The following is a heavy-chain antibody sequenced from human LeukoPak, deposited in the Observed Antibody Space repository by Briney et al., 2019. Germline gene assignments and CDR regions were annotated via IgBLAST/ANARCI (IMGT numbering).Heavy chain of an antibody. Sequence: GSSVKVSCKASGGTFSSYAISWVRQAPGQGLEWMGGIIPIFGTANYAQKFQGRVTITTDKSTTTAYMELSSLRSEDTAVYYCARVGSYYYGSGAWPLMDVWGKGTTVTVSS. CDR3: ARVGSYYYGSGAWPLMDV. D-gene: IGHD3-10*01. CDR1: GGTFSSYA. J-gene: IGHJ6*03. CDR2: IIPIFGTA. V-gene: IGHV1-69*05.